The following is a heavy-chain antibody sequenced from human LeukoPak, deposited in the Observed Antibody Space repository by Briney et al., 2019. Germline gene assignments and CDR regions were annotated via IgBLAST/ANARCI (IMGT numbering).Heavy chain of an antibody. J-gene: IGHJ4*02. CDR3: ARYYGSGSYYHTAIDY. D-gene: IGHD3-10*01. V-gene: IGHV4-34*01. CDR1: GGSFSGYY. CDR2: INHSGST. Sequence: SETLSLTCAVYGGSFSGYYWSWIRQPPGKGLEWIGEINHSGSTNYDPSLKSRVTISVDTSKNQFSLKLSSVTAADTAVYYCARYYGSGSYYHTAIDYWGQGTLVTVSS.